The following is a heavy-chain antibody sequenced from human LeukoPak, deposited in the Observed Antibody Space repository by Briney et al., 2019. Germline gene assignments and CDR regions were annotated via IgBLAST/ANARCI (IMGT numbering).Heavy chain of an antibody. CDR3: AKATWGYYYDSSGYIDY. CDR1: GFTFSSYA. D-gene: IGHD3-22*01. CDR2: ISGSGGST. V-gene: IGHV3-23*01. J-gene: IGHJ4*02. Sequence: GGSLRLPCAASGFTFSSYAMSWVRQAPGKGLEWVSAISGSGGSTYYADSVKGRFTISRDNSKNTLYLQMNSLRAEDTAVYYCAKATWGYYYDSSGYIDYWGQGTLVTVSS.